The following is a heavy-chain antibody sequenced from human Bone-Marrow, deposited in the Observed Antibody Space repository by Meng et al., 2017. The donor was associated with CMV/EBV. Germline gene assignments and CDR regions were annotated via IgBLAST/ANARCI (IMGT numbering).Heavy chain of an antibody. D-gene: IGHD3-10*01. V-gene: IGHV1-2*02. J-gene: IGHJ6*02. CDR3: ARGGIGYYYYEMDV. CDR2: INPNGGVT. Sequence: ASVKVSCKASGYTFTGYYMHWVRQAPGQGLEWMGWINPNGGVTNYARKFQGRVTMTRDTSISTAYMELSRLRSDDTAVYYCARGGIGYYYYEMDVWGQGTRVTVSS. CDR1: GYTFTGYY.